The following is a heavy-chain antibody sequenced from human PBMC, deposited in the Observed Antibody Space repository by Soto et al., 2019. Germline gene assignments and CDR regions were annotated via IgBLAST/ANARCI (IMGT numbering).Heavy chain of an antibody. Sequence: QVQLVQSEGELWQPGASVTVSCRASGYTFTSYGIIWVRQAPGQGLEWMGYISPNSGATTYAQNLQGRLTLTTDTSTSTAYMERRSQSSDDTAVYDCGREMWTRSGPQNVGDYWGLGALVTGSS. CDR3: GREMWTRSGPQNVGDY. CDR1: GYTFTSYG. D-gene: IGHD6-25*01. V-gene: IGHV1-18*01. J-gene: IGHJ4*02. CDR2: ISPNSGAT.